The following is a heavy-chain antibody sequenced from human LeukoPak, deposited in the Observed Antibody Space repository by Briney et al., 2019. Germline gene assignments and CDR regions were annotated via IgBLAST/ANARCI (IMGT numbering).Heavy chain of an antibody. D-gene: IGHD3-3*01. CDR1: GFTFSNAW. J-gene: IGHJ3*02. CDR3: TTAPATYYDFWSGYPLSDI. V-gene: IGHV3-15*01. Sequence: GGSLRLSCAASGFTFSNAWMSWAGQAPGKGLEGVGRIKRKPVGGTTDYAAPVKGRFTISRDDSKNTLYLQMNSLKTEDTAVYYCTTAPATYYDFWSGYPLSDIWGQGTMVTVSS. CDR2: IKRKPVGGTT.